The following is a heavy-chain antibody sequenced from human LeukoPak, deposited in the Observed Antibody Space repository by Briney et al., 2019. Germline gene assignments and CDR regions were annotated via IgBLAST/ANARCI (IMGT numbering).Heavy chain of an antibody. CDR3: ARDLQLRYFDWLFYGMDV. V-gene: IGHV1-46*01. D-gene: IGHD3-9*01. Sequence: ASVKVSCKASGYTSTSYYMNWVRQAPGQGLEWMGIINPSGGTTSYAQKFQGRVTMTRDTSTSTVYMELSSLRSEDTAVYYCARDLQLRYFDWLFYGMDVWGQGTTVTISS. CDR2: INPSGGTT. CDR1: GYTSTSYY. J-gene: IGHJ6*02.